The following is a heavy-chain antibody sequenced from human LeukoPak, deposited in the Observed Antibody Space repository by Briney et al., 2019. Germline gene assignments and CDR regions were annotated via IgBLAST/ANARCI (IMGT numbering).Heavy chain of an antibody. Sequence: SETLSLTCTVSGDSINSGNNYGSWIRQPAGKGPEWIGHIYSSGTTNYNPSLKSRVTMSVDTSKNQFSLKLTSVTAADTAVYYCARDWGGSSGYGTPYYYYYMDVWGKGTTVTISS. CDR1: GDSINSGNNY. CDR2: IYSSGTT. D-gene: IGHD3-22*01. CDR3: ARDWGGSSGYGTPYYYYYMDV. V-gene: IGHV4-61*09. J-gene: IGHJ6*03.